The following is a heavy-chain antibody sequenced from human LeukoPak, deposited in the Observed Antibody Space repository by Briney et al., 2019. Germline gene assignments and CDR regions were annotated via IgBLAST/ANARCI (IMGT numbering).Heavy chain of an antibody. V-gene: IGHV4-59*01. CDR3: ATQGYSGYDYYYYYGMDV. CDR1: GGSISSYY. CDR2: IYYSGST. D-gene: IGHD5-12*01. J-gene: IGHJ6*02. Sequence: SETLSLTCTVSGGSISSYYWSWSRQPPGKGLEGIGYIYYSGSTNYNPSLKSRVTISVDTSKNQFSLKLSSVTAADTAVYYCATQGYSGYDYYYYYGMDVWGQGTTVTVSS.